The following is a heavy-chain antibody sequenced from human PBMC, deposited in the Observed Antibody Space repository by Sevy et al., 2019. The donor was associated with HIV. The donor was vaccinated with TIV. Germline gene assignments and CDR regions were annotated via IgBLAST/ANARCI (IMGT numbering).Heavy chain of an antibody. CDR3: ARVPSIAAAGFDY. CDR2: INPNSGGT. J-gene: IGHJ4*02. CDR1: GYTFTGYY. D-gene: IGHD6-13*01. V-gene: IGHV1-2*06. Sequence: ASVKVSCKASGYTFTGYYIHWVRQAPGQGLEWMGRINPNSGGTNYAQKFQGRVTMTRDTSISTAYMELSRLRSDDTAVYYCARVPSIAAAGFDYWGQGTLVTVSS.